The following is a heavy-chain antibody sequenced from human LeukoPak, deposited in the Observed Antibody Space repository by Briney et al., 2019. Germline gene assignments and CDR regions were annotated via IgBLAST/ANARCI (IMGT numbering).Heavy chain of an antibody. CDR3: AKGYLNRGGYFDY. CDR1: GFTFSSYA. V-gene: IGHV3-23*01. D-gene: IGHD1-26*01. J-gene: IGHJ4*02. Sequence: GGSMRLSCAASGFTFSSYAMSWVRQAPGKGLEWVSAISGSGGSTYYADSVKGRFTISRDNSKNTLYLQMNSLRAEDTAVYYCAKGYLNRGGYFDYWGQGTLVTVSS. CDR2: ISGSGGST.